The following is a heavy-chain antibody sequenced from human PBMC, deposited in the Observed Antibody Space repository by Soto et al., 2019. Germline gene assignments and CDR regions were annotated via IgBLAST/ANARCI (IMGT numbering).Heavy chain of an antibody. J-gene: IGHJ3*02. D-gene: IGHD3-22*01. CDR2: VRSSDGTT. V-gene: IGHV3-23*01. CDR1: GFRFSSHA. CDR3: AKSLYYDSSGFLDAFVI. Sequence: PWGSLRLSCVASGFRFSSHAMSWVRQSPGKGLEWVAAVRSSDGTTYYADSVKGRFTISRDNSKKTVYLQMNSLGVEDAAVFYCAKSLYYDSSGFLDAFVIWDPETMVTASS.